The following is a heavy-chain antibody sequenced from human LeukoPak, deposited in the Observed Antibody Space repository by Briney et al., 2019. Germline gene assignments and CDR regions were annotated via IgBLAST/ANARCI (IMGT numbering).Heavy chain of an antibody. CDR2: INPNSGGT. Sequence: ASVKVSCKASGYTFTGYYMHWVRQAPGQGLEWMGRINPNSGGTNYAQKFQGRVTMTRDTSISTAYMELSRLRSDDTAVYYCARDPYCSSTSCYHGYWGQGTLVTVSS. V-gene: IGHV1-2*02. J-gene: IGHJ4*02. CDR3: ARDPYCSSTSCYHGY. D-gene: IGHD2-2*01. CDR1: GYTFTGYY.